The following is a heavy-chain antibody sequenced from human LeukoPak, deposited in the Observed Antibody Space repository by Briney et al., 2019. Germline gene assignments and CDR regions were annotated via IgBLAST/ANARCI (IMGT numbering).Heavy chain of an antibody. V-gene: IGHV1-2*02. CDR2: INPNSGGT. CDR1: GYTFTGYY. Sequence: ASVKVSCKASGYTFTGYYMHWVRQAPGQGLEWMGWINPNSGGTNYAQEFQGRVTMTRDTSISTAYMELSRLRSDDTAVYYCARERVGTLGNFDYWGQGTLVTVSS. J-gene: IGHJ4*02. D-gene: IGHD1-26*01. CDR3: ARERVGTLGNFDY.